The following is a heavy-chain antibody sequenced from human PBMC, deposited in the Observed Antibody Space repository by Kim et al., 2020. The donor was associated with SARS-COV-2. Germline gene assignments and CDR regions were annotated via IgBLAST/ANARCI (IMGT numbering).Heavy chain of an antibody. V-gene: IGHV3-30*04. Sequence: GGSLRLSCAASGFTFSSYAMHWVRQAPGKGLEWVAVISYDGSNKYYADSVKGRFTISRDNSKNTLYLQMNSLRAEDTAVYYCARDRRDCSGGSCYSDYY. CDR2: ISYDGSNK. CDR3: ARDRRDCSGGSCYSDYY. J-gene: IGHJ6*01. D-gene: IGHD2-15*01. CDR1: GFTFSSYA.